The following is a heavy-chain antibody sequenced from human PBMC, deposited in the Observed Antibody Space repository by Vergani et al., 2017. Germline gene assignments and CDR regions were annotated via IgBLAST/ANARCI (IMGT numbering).Heavy chain of an antibody. CDR2: VYTSGMT. CDR3: ATGIDLYNWFDP. J-gene: IGHJ5*02. CDR1: GGSINTGAYY. V-gene: IGHV4-61*02. D-gene: IGHD1-26*01. Sequence: QVQLQESGPRLVRPSQTLSLTCTVSGGSINTGAYYWSWIRQPAGKGLEWIGRVYTSGMTNYNPSLKSRVTILVDRSKSQLSLKLTSVTAGDTAVYYCATGIDLYNWFDPWGQGTLVTVSS.